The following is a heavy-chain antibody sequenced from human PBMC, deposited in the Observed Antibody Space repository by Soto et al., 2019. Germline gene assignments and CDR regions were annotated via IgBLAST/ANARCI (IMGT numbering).Heavy chain of an antibody. CDR2: IGAYNGNT. CDR3: ARDDRQWLPTGSDY. D-gene: IGHD6-19*01. CDR1: GYTFTSYG. J-gene: IGHJ4*02. Sequence: ASVKVSCKASGYTFTSYGISGVRQAPGQGLEWMGWIGAYNGNTNYAQKLQGRVTMTTDTSTSTAYMELRSLRSDDTAVYYCARDDRQWLPTGSDYWGQGTLVTVS. V-gene: IGHV1-18*04.